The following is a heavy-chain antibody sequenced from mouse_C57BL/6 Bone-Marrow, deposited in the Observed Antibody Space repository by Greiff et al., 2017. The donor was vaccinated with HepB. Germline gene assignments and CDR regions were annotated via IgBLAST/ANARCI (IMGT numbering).Heavy chain of an antibody. Sequence: EVQLVESGGDLVKPGGSLKLSCAASGFTFSSYGMSWVRQTPDKRLEWVATISSGGSYTYYPDSVKGRFTISRDNAKNTLYLQMSSLKSEDTAMYYCARHTSRTVVAPDWYFDVWGTGTTVTVSS. V-gene: IGHV5-6*01. CDR1: GFTFSSYG. CDR2: ISSGGSYT. J-gene: IGHJ1*03. CDR3: ARHTSRTVVAPDWYFDV. D-gene: IGHD1-1*01.